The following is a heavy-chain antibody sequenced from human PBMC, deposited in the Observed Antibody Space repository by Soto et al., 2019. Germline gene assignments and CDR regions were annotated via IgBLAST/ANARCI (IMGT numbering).Heavy chain of an antibody. CDR3: ASPMGGYDRPNWFAP. Sequence: GGSLRLSCAASGFTFSDYYMSWIRQAPGKGLEWVSYISSSGSTIYYADSVKGRFTISRDNAKNSLYLQMNSLRAEDTAVYYCASPMGGYDRPNWFAPWGQGTLVTVSS. J-gene: IGHJ5*02. CDR2: ISSSGSTI. CDR1: GFTFSDYY. D-gene: IGHD5-12*01. V-gene: IGHV3-11*01.